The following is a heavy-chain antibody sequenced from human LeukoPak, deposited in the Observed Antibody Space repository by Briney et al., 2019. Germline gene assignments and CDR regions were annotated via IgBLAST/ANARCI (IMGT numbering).Heavy chain of an antibody. CDR2: INPSGGST. D-gene: IGHD3-10*01. Sequence: ASVKVSCKASGYTFTSYYMHWVRQAPGQGLEWMGIINPSGGSTSYAQKFQGRVTMTRDTSTSTVYMELSSLRSEDTAVYYCARANGVRVRGVIIKGYYYYGMDVWGQGTTVTVSS. CDR1: GYTFTSYY. V-gene: IGHV1-46*01. CDR3: ARANGVRVRGVIIKGYYYYGMDV. J-gene: IGHJ6*02.